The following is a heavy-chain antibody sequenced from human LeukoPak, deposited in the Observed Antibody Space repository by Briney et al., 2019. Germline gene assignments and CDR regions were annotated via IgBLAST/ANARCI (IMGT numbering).Heavy chain of an antibody. CDR2: INPSGGST. CDR3: ARFAVHRRITVPGQFGLDY. CDR1: GGTFNSYA. D-gene: IGHD6-19*01. V-gene: IGHV1-46*02. J-gene: IGHJ4*02. Sequence: ASVKVSCKASGGTFNSYAISWVRQAPGQGLEWMGIINPSGGSTNYAQKFQGRVTMTRDTSTRTVYMELSSLRSEDTAVYYCARFAVHRRITVPGQFGLDYWGQGTLVSVSS.